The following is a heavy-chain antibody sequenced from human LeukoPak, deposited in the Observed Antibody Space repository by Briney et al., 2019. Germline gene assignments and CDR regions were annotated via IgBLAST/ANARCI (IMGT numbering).Heavy chain of an antibody. Sequence: PSETLSLTCTVSGASISSSSYFWGWIRQPPGKGLEWIGSIYYGGNTYYNPSLKSRVTISVDTSNNQFSLKLSSVTAADTAVYYCARLKEGIDYWGQGTLVTVSS. D-gene: IGHD3-10*01. J-gene: IGHJ4*02. V-gene: IGHV4-39*01. CDR1: GASISSSSYF. CDR3: ARLKEGIDY. CDR2: IYYGGNT.